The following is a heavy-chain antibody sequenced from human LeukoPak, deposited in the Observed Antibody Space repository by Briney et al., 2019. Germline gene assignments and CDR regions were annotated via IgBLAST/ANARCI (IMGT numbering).Heavy chain of an antibody. CDR3: ARVGSYCFDL. D-gene: IGHD2-21*02. CDR1: GGSISTYY. Sequence: SETLSLTCTVSGGSISTYYWTWIRQPPGKELEWIGYIDYSGSTNYNPSLKSRVTMSIDTSKNQFSLKLSSVTAADTAVYYCARVGSYCFDLRGQGTLVTVSS. CDR2: IDYSGST. V-gene: IGHV4-59*01. J-gene: IGHJ4*02.